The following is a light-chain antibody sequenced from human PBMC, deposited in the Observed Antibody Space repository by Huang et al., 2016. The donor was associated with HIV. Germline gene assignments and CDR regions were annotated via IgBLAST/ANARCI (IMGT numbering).Light chain of an antibody. V-gene: IGKV1-5*03. CDR1: QNINTW. Sequence: DIQMTQSPSTLSASVGDRVTITCRASQNINTWLAWYQQKPVKATDLLIYRASSLQVGVPSRFTGSGSGKEFTLTITSLQPDDLGTYYCQQYNTYLYTFGQGTKLEI. CDR3: QQYNTYLYT. J-gene: IGKJ2*01. CDR2: RAS.